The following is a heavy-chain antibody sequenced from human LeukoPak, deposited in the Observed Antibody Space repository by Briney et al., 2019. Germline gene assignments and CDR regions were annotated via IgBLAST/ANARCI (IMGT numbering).Heavy chain of an antibody. V-gene: IGHV1-24*01. CDR1: GYTLTELS. CDR2: FDPEDGET. J-gene: IGHJ6*02. D-gene: IGHD2-15*01. Sequence: ASVTVSCKVSGYTLTELSMHWVRQAPGKGLEWMGGFDPEDGETIYAQKFQGRVTMTEDTSTDTAYMELSSLRSEDTAVYYCATRRVGGPHYYYYGMDVWGQGTTVTVSS. CDR3: ATRRVGGPHYYYYGMDV.